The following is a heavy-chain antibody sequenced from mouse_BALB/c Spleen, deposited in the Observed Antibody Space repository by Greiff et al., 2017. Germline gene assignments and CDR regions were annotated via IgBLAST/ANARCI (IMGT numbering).Heavy chain of an antibody. CDR1: GYSITSGYY. V-gene: IGHV3-6*02. Sequence: VQLKESGPGLVKPSQSLSLTCSVTGYSITSGYYWNWIRQFPGNKLEWMGYISYDGSNNYNPSLKNRISITRDTSKNQFFLKLNSVTTEDTATYYCARESMIKRYFDVWGAGTTVTVSS. CDR3: ARESMIKRYFDV. D-gene: IGHD2-4*01. CDR2: ISYDGSN. J-gene: IGHJ1*01.